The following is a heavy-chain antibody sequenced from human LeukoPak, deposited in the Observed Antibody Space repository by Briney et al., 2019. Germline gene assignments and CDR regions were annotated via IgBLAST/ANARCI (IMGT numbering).Heavy chain of an antibody. D-gene: IGHD2-8*01. J-gene: IGHJ4*02. CDR3: ARAPYCTIGSCYSDY. Sequence: GGSLRLPCAASGFIFSSYVLRWVRQAPGRGLEWISYISSSGTNLRYADSVKGRFSISRDNTKNSMYLQMNSLRAEDTAIYYCARAPYCTIGSCYSDYWGQGTLVAVSS. CDR1: GFIFSSYV. CDR2: ISSSGTNL. V-gene: IGHV3-48*03.